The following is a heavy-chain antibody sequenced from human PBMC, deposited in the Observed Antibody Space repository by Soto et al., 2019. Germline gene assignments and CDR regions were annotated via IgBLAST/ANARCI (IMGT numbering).Heavy chain of an antibody. CDR2: ITPYNGNT. D-gene: IGHD2-8*02. J-gene: IGHJ3*01. CDR3: ARLRDCTVSTCDPSFGFDL. CDR1: GYTFSTHG. Sequence: QVQLVQSGPEVKKPGASVKVSCRASGYTFSTHGLSWVRQAPGQGLEWMGWITPYNGNTNYEQKLRGRLTMTTDTSTNTGYMEVRSLRSDDTAVYYCARLRDCTVSTCDPSFGFDLGGPGTVVTVSS. V-gene: IGHV1-18*01.